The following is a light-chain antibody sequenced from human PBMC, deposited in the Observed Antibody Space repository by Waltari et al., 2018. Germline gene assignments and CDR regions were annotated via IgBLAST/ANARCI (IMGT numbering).Light chain of an antibody. J-gene: IGKJ1*01. CDR2: KVS. CDR1: QSLETSEGNTY. V-gene: IGKV2-30*01. Sequence: VVMTQAPLPLPVTLGQPASVSCRPSQSLETSEGNTYFHWFQQRPGQSPRRLRYKVSNRDSGVPDRFSGSGSGTDFTLRISRVEAEDVGVYYCMQGTHRPWTFGQGTKVEIK. CDR3: MQGTHRPWT.